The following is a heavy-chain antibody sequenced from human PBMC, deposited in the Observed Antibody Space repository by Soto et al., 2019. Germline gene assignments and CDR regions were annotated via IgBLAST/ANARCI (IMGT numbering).Heavy chain of an antibody. V-gene: IGHV3-23*01. CDR2: ISRSGAFT. CDR1: GFSFISNG. J-gene: IGHJ4*02. Sequence: GGSMRVACAVAGFSFISNGTTWVRQAPGKGLEWVSTISRSGAFTYHADSVRGRLTISRDNSKNTVYLQMNSLRAEDTAVYYCVKHQVSLVRGISPFDYWGQGALVTVSS. CDR3: VKHQVSLVRGISPFDY. D-gene: IGHD3-10*01.